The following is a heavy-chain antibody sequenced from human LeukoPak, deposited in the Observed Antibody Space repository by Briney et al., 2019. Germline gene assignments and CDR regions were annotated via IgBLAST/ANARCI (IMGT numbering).Heavy chain of an antibody. CDR1: GFTVSRDY. CDR3: ATTYYYDRSGYTPY. J-gene: IGHJ4*02. CDR2: IHSGGST. V-gene: IGHV3-66*01. D-gene: IGHD3-22*01. Sequence: GGSLRLSCAASGFTVSRDYMNWVRQAPGKGLEWVSVIHSGGSTHYADSVKGRFTISRDNSKNTLYLQMDSLRAEDTAVYYCATTYYYDRSGYTPYWGQGTLVTVSS.